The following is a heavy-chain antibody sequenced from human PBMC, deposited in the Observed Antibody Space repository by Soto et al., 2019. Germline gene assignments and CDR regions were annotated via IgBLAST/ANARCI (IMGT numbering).Heavy chain of an antibody. CDR2: INPSYGST. Sequence: QVQLVQSGAEVRKPGASVKVSCKASGYTFTSYYMHWVRQAPGQGLEWMGIINPSYGSTSYAQKFQSRVIITRDTSTSTVYMELSSLRSEDTAVFYCAIGDYGSGSYGYYGMDVWGQGTTVTVSS. D-gene: IGHD3-10*01. CDR1: GYTFTSYY. CDR3: AIGDYGSGSYGYYGMDV. V-gene: IGHV1-46*01. J-gene: IGHJ6*02.